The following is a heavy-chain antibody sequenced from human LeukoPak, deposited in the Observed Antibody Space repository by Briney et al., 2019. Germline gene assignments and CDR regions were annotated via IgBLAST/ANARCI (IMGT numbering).Heavy chain of an antibody. Sequence: GESLNISCKGSGYSFTTFWIAWVRQMPGEGLELMGIIYPGDSETIYNPSFQGQVSISADRSVSTAYLQWSSLKASDTAMYYCARQDCSGGSCRFDYWGQGTLVTVSS. D-gene: IGHD2-15*01. CDR3: ARQDCSGGSCRFDY. CDR1: GYSFTTFW. CDR2: IYPGDSET. J-gene: IGHJ4*02. V-gene: IGHV5-51*01.